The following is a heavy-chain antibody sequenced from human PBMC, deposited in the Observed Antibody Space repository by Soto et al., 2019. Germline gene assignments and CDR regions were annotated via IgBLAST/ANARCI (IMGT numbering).Heavy chain of an antibody. CDR2: INPNSGGT. J-gene: IGHJ5*02. V-gene: IGHV1-2*04. D-gene: IGHD3-22*01. CDR3: ARSAYYDTVGRTGFDP. CDR1: GYTFTGYY. Sequence: ASVKVSCKASGYTFTGYYMHWVRQAPGQGLEWMGWINPNSGGTNYAQKFQGWVTMTRDTSISTAYMELSSLRSEDTAVYYCARSAYYDTVGRTGFDPWGQGTLVTVSS.